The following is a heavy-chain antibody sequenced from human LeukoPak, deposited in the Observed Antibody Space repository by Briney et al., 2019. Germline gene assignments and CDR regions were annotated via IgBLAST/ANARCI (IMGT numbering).Heavy chain of an antibody. D-gene: IGHD3-10*01. J-gene: IGHJ4*02. CDR2: IIPIFGTA. V-gene: IGHV1-69*01. CDR3: ARDMVRGVIILYYFDY. CDR1: GGTFSSYA. Sequence: SVKVSCKASGGTFSSYAISWVRQAPGQGLEWMGGIIPIFGTANYAQKFQGRVTITADESTSTAYMELSSLRSEDTAVYYCARDMVRGVIILYYFDYWGQGTLVTVSS.